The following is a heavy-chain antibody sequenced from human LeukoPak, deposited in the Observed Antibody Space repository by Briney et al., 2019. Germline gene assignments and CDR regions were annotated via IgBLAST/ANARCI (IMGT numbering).Heavy chain of an antibody. J-gene: IGHJ4*02. CDR1: GGSFSGYY. V-gene: IGHV4-34*01. CDR3: ARHGYDFWSGYYFDY. D-gene: IGHD3-3*01. Sequence: SETLSLTCAVYGGSFSGYYWSWIRQPPGKGLEWIGEINHNGSTNYNPSLKSRVTISVDTSKNQFSLKLSSVTAADTAVYYCARHGYDFWSGYYFDYWGQGTLVTVSS. CDR2: INHNGST.